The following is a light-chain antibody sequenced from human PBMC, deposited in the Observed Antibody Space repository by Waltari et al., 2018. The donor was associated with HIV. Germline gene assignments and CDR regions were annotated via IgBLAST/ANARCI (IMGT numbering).Light chain of an antibody. J-gene: IGLJ1*01. V-gene: IGLV1-47*01. CDR3: AAWGDSLTSYV. CDR1: SSNIGSNY. CDR2: RKS. Sequence: QSVLTQPPSASETPGQRVTISCSGSSSNIGSNYVYWYRHLPGTAPNILSYRKSQRPSGVPDLFSGSKSGTSASLAISGLRSEDEADYYCAAWGDSLTSYVFGTGTKVTVL.